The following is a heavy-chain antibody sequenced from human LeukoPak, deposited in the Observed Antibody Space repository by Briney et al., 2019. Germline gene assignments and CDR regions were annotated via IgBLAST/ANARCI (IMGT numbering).Heavy chain of an antibody. CDR3: ARAPYYYYMDV. CDR1: GVSLSSFS. V-gene: IGHV4-59*01. J-gene: IGHJ6*03. Sequence: SETLSLTCTVSGVSLSSFSWSWIRQPPGKGLEWIGYILYSGSTNYKPSLQSRVTISVDTSKNKFSLKLRSVTAADTAVYYCARAPYYYYMDVWAKGTTVTVSS. CDR2: ILYSGST.